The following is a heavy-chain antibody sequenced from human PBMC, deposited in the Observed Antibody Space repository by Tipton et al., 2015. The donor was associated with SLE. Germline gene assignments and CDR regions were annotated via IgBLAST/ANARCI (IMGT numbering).Heavy chain of an antibody. CDR2: LYTTGST. D-gene: IGHD6-13*01. CDR3: ARGYSSSWYGEFFDI. J-gene: IGHJ2*01. Sequence: TLSLTCTVSGGSITTGSYYWSWIRQPAGKGLEWIGRLYTTGSTYYNPSLKSRVSMSVDTSKNQFSLRLRSATAADTAFYYCARGYSSSWYGEFFDIWGRGTLVTVSS. CDR1: GGSITTGSYY. V-gene: IGHV4-61*02.